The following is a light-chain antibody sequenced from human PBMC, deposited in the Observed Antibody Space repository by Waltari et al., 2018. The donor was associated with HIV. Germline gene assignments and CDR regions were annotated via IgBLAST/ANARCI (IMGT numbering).Light chain of an antibody. CDR3: QVWDSSSDHTRV. CDR2: DDS. J-gene: IGLJ2*01. Sequence: SYVLTQPPSVSVAPGQTARITCGGNNLGSKSLHWSQQKPGQAPVLVVYDDSDRPSGIPERFSGSNSGNTATLTISRVEAGDEADYYCQVWDSSSDHTRVFGGGTKLTVL. CDR1: NLGSKS. V-gene: IGLV3-21*02.